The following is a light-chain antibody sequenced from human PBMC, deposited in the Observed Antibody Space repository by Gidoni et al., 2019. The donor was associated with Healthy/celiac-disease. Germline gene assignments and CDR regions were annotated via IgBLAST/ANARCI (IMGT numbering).Light chain of an antibody. V-gene: IGLV2-14*01. CDR3: SSYTSSSTLV. CDR1: SSDVGGYNY. CDR2: EVS. J-gene: IGLJ2*01. Sequence: DSGSPGQSITISCTGTSSDVGGYNYVSWYQQHPGKAPKLMIYEVSNRPSGVSNRFSGSKSGNTASLTISGLQAEDEADYYCSSYTSSSTLVFGGGTKLTVL.